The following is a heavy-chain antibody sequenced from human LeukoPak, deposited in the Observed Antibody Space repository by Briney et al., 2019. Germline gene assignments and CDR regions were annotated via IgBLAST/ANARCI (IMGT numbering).Heavy chain of an antibody. CDR2: IT. J-gene: IGHJ4*02. CDR1: GYTFTSYA. D-gene: IGHD3-10*01. V-gene: IGHV1-18*01. CDR3: ARDRASTAHSDYYGSGTVRDY. Sequence: ASVKVSCKASGYTFTSYAISWVRQAPGQGLEWMGWITNYAQKLQGRVTMTTDTSTSTAYMELRSLRSDDTAVYYCARDRASTAHSDYYGSGTVRDYWGQGTLVTVSS.